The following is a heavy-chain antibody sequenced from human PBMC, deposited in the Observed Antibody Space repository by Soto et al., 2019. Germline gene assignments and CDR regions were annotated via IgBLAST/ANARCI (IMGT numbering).Heavy chain of an antibody. CDR2: INHSGST. CDR3: ARGREGYCSSTSCSGSWFDP. CDR1: GGSFSGYY. Sequence: PSETLSLTCAVYGGSFSGYYWSWIRQPPGKGLEWIGEINHSGSTNYNPSLKSRVTISVDTSKNQFSLKLSSVTAADTAVYYCARGREGYCSSTSCSGSWFDPWGQGTLVTVSS. D-gene: IGHD2-2*01. V-gene: IGHV4-34*01. J-gene: IGHJ5*02.